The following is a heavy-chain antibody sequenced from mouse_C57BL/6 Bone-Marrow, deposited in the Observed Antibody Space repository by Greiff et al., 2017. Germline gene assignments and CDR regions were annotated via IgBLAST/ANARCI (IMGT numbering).Heavy chain of an antibody. V-gene: IGHV5-4*01. Sequence: EVQLKESGGGLVKPGGSLKLSCAASGFTFSSYAMSWVRQTPEKRLEWVATISDGGSYTYYPDNVKGRFTISRDNAKNNLYLQMSHLKSEDTAMYYCARDDVSFDYWGQGTTLTVSS. CDR3: ARDDVSFDY. CDR2: ISDGGSYT. CDR1: GFTFSSYA. D-gene: IGHD2-3*01. J-gene: IGHJ2*01.